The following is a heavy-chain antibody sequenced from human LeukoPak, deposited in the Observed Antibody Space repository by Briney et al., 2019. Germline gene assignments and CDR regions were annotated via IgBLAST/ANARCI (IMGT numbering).Heavy chain of an antibody. D-gene: IGHD3-10*01. Sequence: ASVKVSCKGSGYIFSSYGISGVRQAPGQGLEWMGWISAYNGDTKYAQNLQGRVTLTTDTSTGTAYMELRSLTSDDTALYYCARDTALIITPGGPDYWGRGTLITVSS. CDR3: ARDTALIITPGGPDY. CDR2: ISAYNGDT. V-gene: IGHV1-18*01. CDR1: GYIFSSYG. J-gene: IGHJ4*02.